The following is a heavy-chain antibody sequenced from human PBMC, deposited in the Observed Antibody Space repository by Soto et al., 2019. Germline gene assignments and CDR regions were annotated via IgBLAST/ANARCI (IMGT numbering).Heavy chain of an antibody. V-gene: IGHV4-31*03. CDR1: GGSISSGGYY. CDR2: IYYSGST. Sequence: LSLTCTVSGGSISSGGYYWSWIRQHPGKGLEWIGYIYYSGSTYYNPSLKSRVTISVDTSKNQFSLKLSSVTAADTAVYYCARGGVVVPAAPNDYYYYYGMDVWGQGTTVTVSS. CDR3: ARGGVVVPAAPNDYYYYYGMDV. J-gene: IGHJ6*02. D-gene: IGHD2-2*01.